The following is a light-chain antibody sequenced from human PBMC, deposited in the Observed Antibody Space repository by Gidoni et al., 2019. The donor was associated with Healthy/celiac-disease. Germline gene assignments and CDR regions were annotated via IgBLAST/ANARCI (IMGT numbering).Light chain of an antibody. V-gene: IGLV6-57*01. CDR1: SGSIASNY. J-gene: IGLJ3*02. CDR3: QSYDSSNWV. Sequence: NFMLTQPHSVSYPPRTTVTISCTRSSGSIASNYVQWYQQRPGSSPTTVIYEANQRPSGVPDRFSGSIDSSSNSASLTISGLKTEDEADYYCQSYDSSNWVFGGGTKLTVL. CDR2: EAN.